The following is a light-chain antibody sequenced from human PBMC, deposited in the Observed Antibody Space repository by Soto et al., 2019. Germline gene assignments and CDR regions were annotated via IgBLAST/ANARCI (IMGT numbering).Light chain of an antibody. J-gene: IGKJ4*01. Sequence: EIVLTQSPATLSLSPGERATLSCRASQSVSRYLACYQQKPGHAPRLLIYDASNRATGIPARFSGSGSGTDFTLTISSLEPEDFAVYYCQNRRNWHFTFGGGTKVEIK. CDR2: DAS. V-gene: IGKV3-11*01. CDR3: QNRRNWHFT. CDR1: QSVSRY.